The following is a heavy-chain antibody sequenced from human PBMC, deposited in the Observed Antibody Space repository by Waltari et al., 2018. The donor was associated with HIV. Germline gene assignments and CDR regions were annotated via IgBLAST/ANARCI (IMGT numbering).Heavy chain of an antibody. D-gene: IGHD6-6*01. V-gene: IGHV1-69*01. J-gene: IGHJ6*03. CDR1: GDTFSNYA. Sequence: QVQLVQSGAEVKKPGSSVKVSCKASGDTFSNYAISWVRQAPGQGLEWVGGITPICATANYAQNFQGRVTLTADESTSTAYMELSSLTSEDTAVYYCARGGSSSSGYYMDLWGKGTTVTVSS. CDR3: ARGGSSSSGYYMDL. CDR2: ITPICATA.